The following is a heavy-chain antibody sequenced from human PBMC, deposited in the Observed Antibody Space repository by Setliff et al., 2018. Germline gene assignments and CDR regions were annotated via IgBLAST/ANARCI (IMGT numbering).Heavy chain of an antibody. CDR1: GGSISDNNW. V-gene: IGHV4-4*02. CDR3: ARVALVVVIRNAFDI. Sequence: PSETLSLTCAVSGGSISDNNWWSWVRQPPGKGLEWIGEIYHSGSANYNPSLKSRVTTSVDKSKNQFSLKLSSVTAADTAVYYCARVALVVVIRNAFDIWGQGTMVTVSS. D-gene: IGHD2-21*01. CDR2: IYHSGSA. J-gene: IGHJ3*02.